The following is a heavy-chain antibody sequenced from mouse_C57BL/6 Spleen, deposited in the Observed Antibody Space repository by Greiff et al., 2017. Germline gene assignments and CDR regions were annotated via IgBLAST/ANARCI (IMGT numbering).Heavy chain of an antibody. CDR1: GFTFSDYG. V-gene: IGHV5-17*01. J-gene: IGHJ3*01. CDR2: ISSGSSTI. CDR3: ARDGLPAWFAY. Sequence: EVHLVESGGGLVKPGGSLKLSCAASGFTFSDYGMHWVRQAPEKGLEWVAYISSGSSTIYYADTVKGRFTISRDNAKNTLFLQMTSLRSEDTAMYYCARDGLPAWFAYWGQGTLVTVSA. D-gene: IGHD2-4*01.